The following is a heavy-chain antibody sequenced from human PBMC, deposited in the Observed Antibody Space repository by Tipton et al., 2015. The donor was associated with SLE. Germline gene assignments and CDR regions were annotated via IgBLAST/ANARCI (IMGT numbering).Heavy chain of an antibody. CDR3: AGRCSIAAVRGLSCYYYGMDG. V-gene: IGHV4-61*05. J-gene: IGHJ6*02. Sequence: TLSLTCTVSGGSISSSSYYWGWIRQPPGKGLEWIGYIYYSGSTNYNPSLKSRVTISVDTSKNQFSLKLSSVTAADTAVYYCAGRCSIAAVRGLSCYYYGMDGWGQGTTVTVSS. D-gene: IGHD6-13*01. CDR1: GGSISSSSYY. CDR2: IYYSGST.